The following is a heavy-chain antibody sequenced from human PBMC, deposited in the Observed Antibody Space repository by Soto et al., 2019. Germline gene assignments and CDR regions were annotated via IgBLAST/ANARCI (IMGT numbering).Heavy chain of an antibody. D-gene: IGHD2-15*01. J-gene: IGHJ6*02. CDR3: ARVAVVVVAARPYYYGMDV. CDR1: GGSVISGSYY. Sequence: SETLSLTCTFSGGSVISGSYYWSWIRQPPGKGLEWIGYIYYSGSTNYNPSLKSRVTISVDTSKNQFSLKLSSVTAADTAVYYCARVAVVVVAARPYYYGMDVWGQGTTVTVS. CDR2: IYYSGST. V-gene: IGHV4-61*01.